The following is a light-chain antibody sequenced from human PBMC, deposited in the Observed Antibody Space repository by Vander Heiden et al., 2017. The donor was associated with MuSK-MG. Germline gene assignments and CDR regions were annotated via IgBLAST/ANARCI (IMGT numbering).Light chain of an antibody. V-gene: IGKV3-11*01. CDR1: QSVRSY. Sequence: EIVLTQSPATLSLSPGERATLSCRDSQSVRSYIAWYQQKPGQAPRLLIYDLSNRATGIPARFSGSGSNTDFTLTISSLEAEDFAVYYCQQRSSWPITFGQGTRLEIK. CDR2: DLS. CDR3: QQRSSWPIT. J-gene: IGKJ5*01.